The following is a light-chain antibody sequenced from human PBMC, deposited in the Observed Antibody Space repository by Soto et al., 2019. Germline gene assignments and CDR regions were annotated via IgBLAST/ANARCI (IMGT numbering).Light chain of an antibody. CDR1: QSVSSN. Sequence: EIVMTQSPATLSVSPGERATLSCRASQSVSSNLAWYQQKPGQAPRLLIYGASTRAAGVPARFSGSGSGTEFTLTTTSLQSEDIALYYCQQYNIWPPITVGQGTRREIK. CDR3: QQYNIWPPIT. CDR2: GAS. J-gene: IGKJ5*01. V-gene: IGKV3-15*01.